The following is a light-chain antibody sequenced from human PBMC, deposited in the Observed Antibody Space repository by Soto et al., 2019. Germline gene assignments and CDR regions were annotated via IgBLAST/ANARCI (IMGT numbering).Light chain of an antibody. CDR2: EVS. J-gene: IGLJ1*01. Sequence: QSALTQPASVSGSPGQSITISCTGTSSDVGGYNYVSWYQQHPGKAPKLMIYEVSNRPSGAPNRFSGSKSGNTASLTISGLQAEDEADYYCNSCTSSNTYVFGTGTKLTVL. V-gene: IGLV2-14*01. CDR1: SSDVGGYNY. CDR3: NSCTSSNTYV.